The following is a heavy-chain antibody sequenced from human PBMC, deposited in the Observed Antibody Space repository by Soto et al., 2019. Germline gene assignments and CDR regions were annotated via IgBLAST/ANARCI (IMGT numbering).Heavy chain of an antibody. CDR2: IYYSGST. Sequence: PSETLSLTCTVSGGSISSGGYYWSWIRQHPGKGLEWIGYIYYSGSTYYNPSLKSRVTISVDTSKNQFSLKLSSVTAADTAVYYCARDDSVWGGFDYWGRGTLVTVSS. CDR1: GGSISSGGYY. V-gene: IGHV4-31*03. J-gene: IGHJ4*02. CDR3: ARDDSVWGGFDY. D-gene: IGHD3-16*01.